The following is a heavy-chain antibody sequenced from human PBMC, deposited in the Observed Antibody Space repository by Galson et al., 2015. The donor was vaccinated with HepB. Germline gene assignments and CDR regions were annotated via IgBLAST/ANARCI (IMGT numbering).Heavy chain of an antibody. Sequence: SLRLSCAASGFTFGDYAMSWVRQAPGKGLEWVGSIRSKAYGGKTEYAAPVKGRFTIARDDSKSIDYLKMNSVNTEDTAGDYCTRARESKAAGSPWGFDPWGQGTLVTVSS. CDR3: TRARESKAAGSPWGFDP. J-gene: IGHJ5*02. CDR2: IRSKAYGGKT. V-gene: IGHV3-49*04. D-gene: IGHD6-13*01. CDR1: GFTFGDYA.